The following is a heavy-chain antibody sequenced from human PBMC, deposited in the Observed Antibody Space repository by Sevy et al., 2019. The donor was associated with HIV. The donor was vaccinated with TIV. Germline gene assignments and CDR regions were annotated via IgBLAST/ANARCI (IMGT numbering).Heavy chain of an antibody. V-gene: IGHV5-51*01. CDR1: GYIFTNYW. J-gene: IGHJ4*02. CDR2: IYPNDSDT. CDR3: ARHGTSATTMDYFDY. Sequence: GESLKISCKGSGYIFTNYWIGWVRQMPGKGLEWMGIIYPNDSDTRYSPSFQGQVTISADTSINTAYLQWSSLKASDSAMYYCARHGTSATTMDYFDYWGQGTLGTVSS. D-gene: IGHD1-1*01.